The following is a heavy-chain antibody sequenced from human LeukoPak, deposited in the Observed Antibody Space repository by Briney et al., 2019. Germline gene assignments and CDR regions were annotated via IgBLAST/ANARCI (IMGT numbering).Heavy chain of an antibody. D-gene: IGHD2-8*01. Sequence: ASVTVSCKTSGYTFTDSYIHWVRQAPGQGLEWMGRINPNGGDPNYPQKFQGRVTMTRDTSISTAYMEMSSLTSDDTAVYYCARSARHCNNGVCFTDYYIDLWGKGTTVIVSS. CDR3: ARSARHCNNGVCFTDYYIDL. CDR1: GYTFTDSY. V-gene: IGHV1-2*06. CDR2: INPNGGDP. J-gene: IGHJ6*03.